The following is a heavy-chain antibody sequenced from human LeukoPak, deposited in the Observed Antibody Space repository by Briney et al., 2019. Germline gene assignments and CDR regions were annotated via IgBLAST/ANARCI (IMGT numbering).Heavy chain of an antibody. CDR2: ISSDGSST. V-gene: IGHV3-74*03. CDR3: ARDQRVTGRPDIDY. Sequence: GGSLRLSCAASGFTFRNHWMHWVRQTRGKGLVWVSRISSDGSSTTYADSVKGRFTISRDNAKNTLYLQMNNLRAEDTPMYYCARDQRVTGRPDIDYWGQGTLVIVSS. J-gene: IGHJ4*02. D-gene: IGHD6-6*01. CDR1: GFTFRNHW.